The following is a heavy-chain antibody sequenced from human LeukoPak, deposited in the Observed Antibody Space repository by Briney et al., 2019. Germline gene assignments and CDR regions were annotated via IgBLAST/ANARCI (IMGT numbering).Heavy chain of an antibody. CDR1: GGSISSYY. CDR3: ARGILRFLEWLHPNDAFDI. J-gene: IGHJ3*02. Sequence: SETLSLTCTVSGGSISSYYWSWIRQPPGKGLEWIGYIYYSGSTNHNPSLKSRVTISVDTSKNQFSLKLSSVTAADTAVYYCARGILRFLEWLHPNDAFDIWGQGTMVTVSS. V-gene: IGHV4-59*08. CDR2: IYYSGST. D-gene: IGHD3-3*01.